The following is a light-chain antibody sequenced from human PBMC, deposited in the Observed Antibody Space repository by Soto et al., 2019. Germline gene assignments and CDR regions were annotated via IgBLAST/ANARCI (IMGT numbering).Light chain of an antibody. CDR3: QQYGGPPGT. CDR2: GAS. CDR1: QSVSNNY. J-gene: IGKJ1*01. V-gene: IGKV3-20*01. Sequence: EIVMTQSPGTLSLSPGERATLYCRASQSVSNNYLAWYQQKPGQAPRLLIYGASSRATRIPDSFSGSGSGTDFTLTITRLEPEDFAMYYCQQYGGPPGTFGQGTKVDIK.